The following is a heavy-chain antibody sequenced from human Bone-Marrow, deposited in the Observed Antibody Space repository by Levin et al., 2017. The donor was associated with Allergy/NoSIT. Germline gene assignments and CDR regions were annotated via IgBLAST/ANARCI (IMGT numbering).Heavy chain of an antibody. D-gene: IGHD1-1*01. CDR2: VFHSGNT. J-gene: IGHJ2*01. CDR1: DSSFNDYY. CDR3: ARDLGIMEGFFDL. Sequence: SQTLSLTCNVSDSSFNDYYWGWLRQPPGKGLEWIGSVFHSGNTNSNPSLKSRVTISVDTSKNQFSLKLTSVTAADTAVYYCARDLGIMEGFFDLWGRGTLVTVSS. V-gene: IGHV4-59*01.